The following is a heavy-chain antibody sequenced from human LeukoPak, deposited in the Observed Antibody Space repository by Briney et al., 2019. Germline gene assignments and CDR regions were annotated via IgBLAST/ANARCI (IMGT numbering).Heavy chain of an antibody. CDR2: ISGGGGSA. J-gene: IGHJ6*02. CDR1: GFTFSSYA. CDR3: AKAVGATRGYYYSGMDV. D-gene: IGHD1-26*01. Sequence: GGSLRLSCAASGFTFSSYAMTWVRRAPGKGLEWVSAISGGGGSAYYADSVKGRFTISRDSSMNTLYLQMNSLTAGDTAVYYCAKAVGATRGYYYSGMDVRGQGTTVTVSS. V-gene: IGHV3-23*01.